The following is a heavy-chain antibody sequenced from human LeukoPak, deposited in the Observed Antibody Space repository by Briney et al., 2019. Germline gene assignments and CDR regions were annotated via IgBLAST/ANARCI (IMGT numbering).Heavy chain of an antibody. J-gene: IGHJ4*02. CDR2: ISGSGDST. Sequence: GGSLRLSCAASGFTFSSYAMSWVRQAPGKGLEWVSAISGSGDSTYYADSVKGRFTVSRDNSKNTLYLQMNSLRVEDSAVYYCAKGREYNWIDYRGQGTLVTVSS. V-gene: IGHV3-23*01. CDR1: GFTFSSYA. CDR3: AKGREYNWIDY. D-gene: IGHD1-20*01.